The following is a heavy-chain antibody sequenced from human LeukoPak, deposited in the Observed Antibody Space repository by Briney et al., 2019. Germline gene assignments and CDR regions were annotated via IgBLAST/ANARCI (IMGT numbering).Heavy chain of an antibody. D-gene: IGHD3-9*01. CDR3: ARGVLRYFDSGFGY. Sequence: GGSLRLFCAASGFTFSSYWMSWVRQAPGKGLEWVANIKQDGSEKYYVDSVKGRFTISRDNAKNSLCLQMNSLRVEETAVYYCARGVLRYFDSGFGYWGQGTLVTVSS. J-gene: IGHJ4*02. V-gene: IGHV3-7*01. CDR2: IKQDGSEK. CDR1: GFTFSSYW.